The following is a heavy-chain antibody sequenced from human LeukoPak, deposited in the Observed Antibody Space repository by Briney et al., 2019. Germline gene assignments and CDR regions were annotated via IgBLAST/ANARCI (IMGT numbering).Heavy chain of an antibody. J-gene: IGHJ4*02. CDR1: GYTFTGYY. V-gene: IGHV1-2*06. CDR2: INPNSGGT. D-gene: IGHD6-19*01. Sequence: ASVKVSCKASGYTFTGYYMHWVRQAPGQGLEWMGRINPNSGGTNNAQKFQGRVTMTRDTSISTAYMELSRLRPDDTAVYYCAREGDLGHQWLVRYFDYWGQGTLVTVSS. CDR3: AREGDLGHQWLVRYFDY.